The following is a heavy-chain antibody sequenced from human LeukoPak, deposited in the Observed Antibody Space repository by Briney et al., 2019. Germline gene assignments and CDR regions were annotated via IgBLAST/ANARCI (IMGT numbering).Heavy chain of an antibody. J-gene: IGHJ6*02. CDR1: GGAFSGYY. CDR2: VTHSGIT. D-gene: IGHD3-16*02. CDR3: PRVLRYIYWTVDV. V-gene: IGHV4-34*10. Sequence: SETLSLTCAVYGGAFSGYYWSWIRQSPGKGLEWIGEVTHSGITNSNASLKSPLTMSVDMSKNQFSLKMTSVPAADRAVYYCPRVLRYIYWTVDVWSQGTAITVSS.